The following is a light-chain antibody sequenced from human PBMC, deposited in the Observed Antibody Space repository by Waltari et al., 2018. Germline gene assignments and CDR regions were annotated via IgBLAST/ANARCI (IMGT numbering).Light chain of an antibody. CDR3: HHYYIPPLT. CDR1: QSLFSTSNSKTY. CDR2: WAS. V-gene: IGKV4-1*01. Sequence: DIVMTQSPDFLAVSLGERATINCKSSQSLFSTSNSKTYISWYQQKPGQPPKLLIYWASTRGSGVPDRFSGSGSGTDFTLTISSLQAEDVAVYYCHHYYIPPLTFGQGTRLEMK. J-gene: IGKJ5*01.